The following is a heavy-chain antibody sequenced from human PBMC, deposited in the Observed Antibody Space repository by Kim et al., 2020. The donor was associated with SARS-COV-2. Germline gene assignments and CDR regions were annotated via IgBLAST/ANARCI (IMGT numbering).Heavy chain of an antibody. CDR1: GFTFSSYA. CDR2: ISYDGSNK. J-gene: IGHJ3*02. Sequence: GGSLRLSCAASGFTFSSYAMHWVRQAPGKGLEWVAVISYDGSNKYYADSVKGRFTISRDNSKNTLYLQMNSLRAEDTAVYYCARVYSGSYYGAFDIWGQGTMVTVSS. D-gene: IGHD1-26*01. V-gene: IGHV3-30*04. CDR3: ARVYSGSYYGAFDI.